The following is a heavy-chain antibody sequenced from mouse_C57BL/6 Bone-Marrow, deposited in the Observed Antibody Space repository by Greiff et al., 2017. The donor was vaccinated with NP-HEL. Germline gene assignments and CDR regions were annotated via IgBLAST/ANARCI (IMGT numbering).Heavy chain of an antibody. V-gene: IGHV1-50*01. D-gene: IGHD2-1*01. CDR2: IDPSDSYT. CDR1: GYTFTSYW. J-gene: IGHJ1*03. CDR3: ATDLLWYFDV. Sequence: VQLQQPGAELVKPGASVKLSCKASGYTFTSYWMQWVKQRPGQGLEWIGGIDPSDSYTNYNQKFKGKATLTVDTSSSTAYMQLSSLTSEDSAVYYCATDLLWYFDVWGTGTTVTVSS.